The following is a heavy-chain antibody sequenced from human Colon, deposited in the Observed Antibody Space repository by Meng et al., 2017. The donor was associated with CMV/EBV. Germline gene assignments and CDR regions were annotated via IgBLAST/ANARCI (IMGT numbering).Heavy chain of an antibody. V-gene: IGHV3-23*01. CDR2: VTGSGATT. Sequence: GESLKISCTASGFTFNSFALSWVRQSPGKGLQWVSAVTGSGATTYYADSVKGRFTISRDNSKNTLYLQMNSLRAEDTAVYYCARDPPPMLRGFYGMDVWGQGTTVTVSS. CDR1: GFTFNSFA. CDR3: ARDPPPMLRGFYGMDV. J-gene: IGHJ6*02. D-gene: IGHD3-10*01.